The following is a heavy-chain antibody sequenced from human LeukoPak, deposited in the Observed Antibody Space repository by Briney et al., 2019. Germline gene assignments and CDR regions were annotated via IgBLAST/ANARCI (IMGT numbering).Heavy chain of an antibody. J-gene: IGHJ4*02. CDR1: GFTVSSDY. CDR2: IYSADTT. Sequence: PGGSLRLSCAASGFTVSSDYMTWVRQAPGEGLEWVSIIYSADTTYYADSVRGRFTISRDNSKNTLYLQMNSLRAEDSAVYYCAREDRWMGGFDYWGQGTLVTVSS. V-gene: IGHV3-66*01. CDR3: AREDRWMGGFDY. D-gene: IGHD2-15*01.